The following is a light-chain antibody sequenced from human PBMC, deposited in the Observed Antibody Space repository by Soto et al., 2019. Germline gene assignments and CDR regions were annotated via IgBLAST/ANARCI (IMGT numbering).Light chain of an antibody. CDR1: QSISSY. J-gene: IGKJ5*01. CDR3: QQSYSTPIT. CDR2: AAS. Sequence: DIQMTRSPSSLSASVGDRVTITSRASQSISSYLNWYQQKPGKAPKLLIYAASSLQSGVPSRFSGSGSGTDFTLTISSLQPEDFATYYCQQSYSTPITFGQGTRLEIK. V-gene: IGKV1-39*01.